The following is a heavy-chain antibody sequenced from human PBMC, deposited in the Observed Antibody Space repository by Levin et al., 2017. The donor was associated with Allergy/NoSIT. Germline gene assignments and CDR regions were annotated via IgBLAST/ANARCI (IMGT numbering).Heavy chain of an antibody. Sequence: SCVASGFSFSAFGIHWVRQAPGKGLEWVTLITSDGGHQFYADSVMGRFTVSRDNSINTLFLHVNSLRVDDTAVYYCAKGGDMDVWGQGTTVTVSS. CDR3: AKGGDMDV. V-gene: IGHV3-30*18. J-gene: IGHJ6*02. CDR2: ITSDGGHQ. CDR1: GFSFSAFG. D-gene: IGHD3-16*01.